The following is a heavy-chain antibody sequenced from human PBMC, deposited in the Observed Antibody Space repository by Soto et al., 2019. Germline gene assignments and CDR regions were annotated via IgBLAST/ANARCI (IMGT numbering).Heavy chain of an antibody. CDR1: GFTFSNYW. Sequence: PGGSLRLSCAASGFTFSNYWMSWVRQAPGKGLEWVSYISSSGSTIYYADSVKGRFTISRDNAKNSLYLQMNSLRAEDTAVYYCARATTYYYGSGSPRRYGMDVWGQGTTVTVSS. V-gene: IGHV3-11*01. CDR3: ARATTYYYGSGSPRRYGMDV. CDR2: ISSSGSTI. J-gene: IGHJ6*02. D-gene: IGHD3-10*01.